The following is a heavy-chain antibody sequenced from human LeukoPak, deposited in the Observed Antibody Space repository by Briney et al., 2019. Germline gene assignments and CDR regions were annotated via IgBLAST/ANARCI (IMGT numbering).Heavy chain of an antibody. J-gene: IGHJ1*01. CDR3: ANQLQLVHYDFQR. Sequence: GGSLRLSCAASRFTSSSYTMSWGRHTPGKGLEWGSTICGVGGSTDHADSVKGRFTISRDDSKNTLYLKMKSLRAEDRAIYYCANQLQLVHYDFQRWGQGTLVTVSS. D-gene: IGHD6-13*01. CDR1: RFTSSSYT. CDR2: ICGVGGST. V-gene: IGHV3-23*01.